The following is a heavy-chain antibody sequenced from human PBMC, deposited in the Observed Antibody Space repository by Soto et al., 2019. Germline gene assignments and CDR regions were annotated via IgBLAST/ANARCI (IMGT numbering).Heavy chain of an antibody. V-gene: IGHV3-64*01. CDR1: GFTFSSYA. J-gene: IGHJ6*02. D-gene: IGHD6-19*01. CDR3: ARGEQWLGYGMDV. Sequence: EVQLVESGGGLVQPGGSLRLSCAASGFTFSSYAMYWVRQAPGKGLEYVSAISSNGGSTYYANSVKGRFTISRDNSKNTLYLQMGSLRAEDMAVYYCARGEQWLGYGMDVWGQGTTVTVSS. CDR2: ISSNGGST.